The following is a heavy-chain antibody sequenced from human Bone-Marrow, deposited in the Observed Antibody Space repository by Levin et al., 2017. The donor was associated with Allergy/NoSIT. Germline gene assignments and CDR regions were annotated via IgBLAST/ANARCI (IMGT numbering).Heavy chain of an antibody. V-gene: IGHV2-5*02. CDR2: IYWDDDK. D-gene: IGHD2-15*01. CDR1: GFSLNNTGVG. Sequence: SGPTLVKPTQTLTLTCSFSGFSLNNTGVGVGWIRQPPGKALEWLALIYWDDDKRYSPSLKNRLTITKDTSKNQVVLTMTNVDPVDTARYDCAQRLRCSGGTCRGWFDPWGQGTLVTVSS. J-gene: IGHJ5*02. CDR3: AQRLRCSGGTCRGWFDP.